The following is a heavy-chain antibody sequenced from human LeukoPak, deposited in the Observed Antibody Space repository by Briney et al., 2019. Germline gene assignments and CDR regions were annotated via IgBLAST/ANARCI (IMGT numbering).Heavy chain of an antibody. CDR3: TRRVDATRWYDP. V-gene: IGHV3-74*01. Sequence: PGGALRLSCAASGFSFSTYWMHCVRQAPGEGLVWVSRINGDGSTTNYSDSVKGRFTISRDNAKNTLYLQMNSLRAEDTAVYYCTRRVDATRWYDPWGQGTLVTVSS. CDR1: GFSFSTYW. D-gene: IGHD2-15*01. J-gene: IGHJ5*02. CDR2: INGDGSTT.